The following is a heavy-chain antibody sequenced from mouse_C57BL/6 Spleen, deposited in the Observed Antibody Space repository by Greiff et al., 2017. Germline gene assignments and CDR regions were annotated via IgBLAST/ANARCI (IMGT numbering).Heavy chain of an antibody. CDR3: ARYYGSFLFGY. V-gene: IGHV1-81*01. CDR1: GYTFTSYG. CDR2: IYPGSGNT. Sequence: VQLQQSGAELARPGASVKLSCKASGYTFTSYGISWVKQRTGQGLEWIGEIYPGSGNTYYNEKFKGKATLTADKSSSTAYMELRSLTSEDSAVYFCARYYGSFLFGYWGQGTTLTVSS. J-gene: IGHJ2*01. D-gene: IGHD1-1*01.